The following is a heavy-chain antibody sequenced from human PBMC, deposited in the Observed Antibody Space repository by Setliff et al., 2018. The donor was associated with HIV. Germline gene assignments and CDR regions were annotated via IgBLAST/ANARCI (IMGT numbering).Heavy chain of an antibody. CDR2: IDHSGST. D-gene: IGHD3-10*01. CDR1: GGSFNDYY. J-gene: IGHJ4*02. Sequence: PSETLSLTCAGYGGSFNDYYWTWIRQPPGKGLEWIGEIDHSGSTKYHASLKSRVTISIDTSKNQISLKLSSVTAADTAVYYCARGLNYYGSGSYLPLGYWGQGTLVTVSS. V-gene: IGHV4-34*01. CDR3: ARGLNYYGSGSYLPLGY.